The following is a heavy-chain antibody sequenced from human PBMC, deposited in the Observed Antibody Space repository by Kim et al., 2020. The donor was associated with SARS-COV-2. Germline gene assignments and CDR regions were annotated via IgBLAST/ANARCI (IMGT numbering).Heavy chain of an antibody. Sequence: ASVKVSCKVSGYTLTELSMHWVRQAPGKGLEWMGGFDPEDGETIYAQKFQGRVTMTEDTSTDTAYMELSSLRSEDTAVYYCATSSTIFGGFDPWGQGTLVTVSS. D-gene: IGHD3-3*01. CDR2: FDPEDGET. V-gene: IGHV1-24*01. CDR1: GYTLTELS. J-gene: IGHJ5*02. CDR3: ATSSTIFGGFDP.